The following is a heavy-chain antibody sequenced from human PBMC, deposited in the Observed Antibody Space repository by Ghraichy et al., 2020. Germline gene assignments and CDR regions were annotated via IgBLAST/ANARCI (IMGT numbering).Heavy chain of an antibody. Sequence: ASVKVSCKASGYTFSSYGISWVRQAPGQGLEWMGWISAYNGNTNYAQKHQGRVTMTTDTSTSTAYMELRSLRSDDTAVYYCTRALRWGSYGIHYYYGMDVWGQGTTVTVAS. CDR3: TRALRWGSYGIHYYYGMDV. D-gene: IGHD5-18*01. V-gene: IGHV1-18*01. CDR2: ISAYNGNT. J-gene: IGHJ6*02. CDR1: GYTFSSYG.